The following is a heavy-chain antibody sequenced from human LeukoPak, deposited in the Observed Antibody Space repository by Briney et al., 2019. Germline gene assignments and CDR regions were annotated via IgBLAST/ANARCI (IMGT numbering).Heavy chain of an antibody. J-gene: IGHJ4*02. V-gene: IGHV3-53*01. D-gene: IGHD4/OR15-4a*01. CDR1: GFTVSSNS. CDR2: IYSDNT. Sequence: GGSLRLSCTVSGFTVSSNSMSWVRQAPGKGLEWVSFIYSDNTHYSDSVKGRFTISRDNSKNTLYLQMDSLRAEDTAVYYCARRAGAYSHPYDYWGQGSQVTVSS. CDR3: ARRAGAYSHPYDY.